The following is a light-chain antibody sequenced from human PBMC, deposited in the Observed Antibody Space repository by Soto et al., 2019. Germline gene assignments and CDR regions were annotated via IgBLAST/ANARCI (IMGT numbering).Light chain of an antibody. V-gene: IGKV3-11*01. CDR3: QQRSNWPPLVT. CDR2: DAS. J-gene: IGKJ3*01. CDR1: QSVSSY. Sequence: EIVLTQSPATLSLSPGERATLSCRASQSVSSYLAWYQQKPGQAPRLLIYDASNRATGIPARFSGSGSGTDFTLTISSLEPEDFAVYDCQQRSNWPPLVTFGPGTKVDIK.